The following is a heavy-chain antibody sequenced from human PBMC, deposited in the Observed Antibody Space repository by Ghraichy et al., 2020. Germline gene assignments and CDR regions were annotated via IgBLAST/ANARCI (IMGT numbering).Heavy chain of an antibody. CDR1: GLTFSSYG. D-gene: IGHD3-16*02. V-gene: IGHV3-30*02. J-gene: IGHJ3*02. CDR3: AKDQSPTLFLYDYVWGNYRDDAPDI. CDR2: IRNDGSSK. Sequence: GGSLRLSCTASGLTFSSYGMHWVRQAPGKGLEWVAYIRNDGSSKYYIDSVKGRFTISRDNAKNTLYLQMNSLRVEDTAFYYCAKDQSPTLFLYDYVWGNYRDDAPDIWCQGTLVTVSS.